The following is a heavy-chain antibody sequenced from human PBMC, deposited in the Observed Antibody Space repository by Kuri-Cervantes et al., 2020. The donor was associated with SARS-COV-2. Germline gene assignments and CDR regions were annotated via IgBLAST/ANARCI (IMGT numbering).Heavy chain of an antibody. CDR3: ARPGGFLDV. J-gene: IGHJ6*04. V-gene: IGHV4-39*01. CDR1: GGSISSSSYY. D-gene: IGHD4-23*01. CDR2: IYYSGST. Sequence: SETLSLTCTVSGGSISSSSYYWGWIRQPPGKGLGWIGSIYYSGSTYYNPSLKSRVTISVDTSKNQFSLKLSSVTAADTAVYYCARPGGFLDVWGKGTTVTVSS.